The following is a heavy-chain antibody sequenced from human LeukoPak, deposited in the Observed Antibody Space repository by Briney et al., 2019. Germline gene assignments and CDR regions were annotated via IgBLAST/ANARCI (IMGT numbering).Heavy chain of an antibody. V-gene: IGHV3-9*01. CDR1: GFTFDEYA. D-gene: IGHD3/OR15-3a*01. Sequence: ALRLSCVASGFTFDEYAMHWVRQAPGKGLEWVSGISWKSYRTDYVDAVKGRFTISRDNIKNSLYLQMTNLRAEDTALYYCAKNFQGFLDPYGVDVWGQGTTVTVFS. J-gene: IGHJ6*02. CDR2: ISWKSYRT. CDR3: AKNFQGFLDPYGVDV.